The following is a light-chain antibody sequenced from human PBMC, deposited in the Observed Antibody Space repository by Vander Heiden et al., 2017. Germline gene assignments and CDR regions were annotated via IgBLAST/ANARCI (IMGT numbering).Light chain of an antibody. CDR2: WAS. CDR3: QQYYSTPQT. J-gene: IGKJ4*01. V-gene: IGKV4-1*01. CDR1: QSVLYSSNNKNY. Sequence: DIVMTQSPDSLAVSLGERATINCKSSQSVLYSSNNKNYLAWYQQKPGQPPKLLISWASTRDSGVPDRFSCSGSGTDFTLTISSLQAEDVAVYYCQQYYSTPQTFGGGTKVEIK.